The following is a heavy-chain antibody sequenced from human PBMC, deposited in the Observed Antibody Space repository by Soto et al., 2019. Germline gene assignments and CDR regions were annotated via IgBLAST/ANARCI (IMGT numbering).Heavy chain of an antibody. Sequence: QVQLVESGGGVVQPGRSLRLSCAASGFTFSRYGMHWVRQAPGKGLEWVAVISYDGSNKYYADAVKGRFTISRDNYKNTLYLQMNSLIAEDTAVYYWAKAELLWFAHMDVWCQGTTVTVAS. CDR1: GFTFSRYG. CDR3: AKAELLWFAHMDV. D-gene: IGHD3-10*01. CDR2: ISYDGSNK. V-gene: IGHV3-30*18. J-gene: IGHJ6*02.